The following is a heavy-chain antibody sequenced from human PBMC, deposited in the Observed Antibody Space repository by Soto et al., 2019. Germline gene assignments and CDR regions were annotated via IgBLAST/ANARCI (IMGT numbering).Heavy chain of an antibody. Sequence: QVQLQESGPGLVKPSQTLSLTCTVSGGSISSGGYDWSWIRQHPGKGLEWIGYIYYSGSTYYNPSLKSRVTISVDTSKNQFSLKLSSVTAADTAVYYGARGRSSTIPSPIGYWGQGPLVTVSS. V-gene: IGHV4-31*03. CDR2: IYYSGST. J-gene: IGHJ4*02. D-gene: IGHD2-2*01. CDR3: ARGRSSTIPSPIGY. CDR1: GGSISSGGYD.